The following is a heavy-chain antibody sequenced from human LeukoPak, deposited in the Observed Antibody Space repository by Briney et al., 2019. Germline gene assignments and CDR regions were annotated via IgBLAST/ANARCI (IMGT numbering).Heavy chain of an antibody. Sequence: GGSLRLSCAASGFTFSSQWMHWVRQAPGKGLVWVSRLNSDGSSTNYADSVKGRFTIPRDDAKNTLYLQMNNLRVEDTAVYYCARDPRNYGSGSYSYYWGQRTLVTVSS. J-gene: IGHJ4*02. V-gene: IGHV3-74*01. D-gene: IGHD3-10*01. CDR3: ARDPRNYGSGSYSYY. CDR1: GFTFSSQW. CDR2: LNSDGSST.